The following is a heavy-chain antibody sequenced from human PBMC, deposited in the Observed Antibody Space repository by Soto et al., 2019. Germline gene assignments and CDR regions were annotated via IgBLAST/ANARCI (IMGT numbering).Heavy chain of an antibody. V-gene: IGHV1-18*01. D-gene: IGHD3-9*01. Sequence: QVQLVQSGAEVKKPGASVKVSCTASGYTFTSYGISWVRQAPGQGLEWMGWISAYNGTTNYAQKLQGRVTMTTDTNTGAAHMELRSLRSDDTGVYYCAGSKGYFDWVSHFDYWGQGTLVTVSS. J-gene: IGHJ4*02. CDR2: ISAYNGTT. CDR3: AGSKGYFDWVSHFDY. CDR1: GYTFTSYG.